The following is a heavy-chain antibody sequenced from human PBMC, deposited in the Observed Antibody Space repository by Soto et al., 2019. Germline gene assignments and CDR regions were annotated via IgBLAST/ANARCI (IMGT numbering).Heavy chain of an antibody. V-gene: IGHV3-23*01. CDR3: AIKVDTAMVKYYYYYYGMDV. CDR1: GFTFSSYA. D-gene: IGHD5-18*01. J-gene: IGHJ6*02. CDR2: ISGSGGST. Sequence: GGSLRLSCAASGFTFSSYAMSWVRQAPGKGLEWVSAISGSGGSTYYADSVKGRFTISRDNSKNTLYLQMNSLRAEDTAVYYCAIKVDTAMVKYYYYYYGMDVWGQGTTVTVSS.